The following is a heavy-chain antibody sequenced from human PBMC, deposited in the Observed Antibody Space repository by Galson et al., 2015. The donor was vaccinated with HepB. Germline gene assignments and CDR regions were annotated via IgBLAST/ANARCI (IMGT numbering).Heavy chain of an antibody. J-gene: IGHJ4*02. Sequence: TLSLTCSVSGGSISNGDYYWSWIRQSPGQGLEWIGHIFYRGSTYYKSSLENRVTISVDTSKNHFSLKLNFVTAADTAVYYCARLESNSGSFDYWGQGTLVTVSS. CDR1: GGSISNGDYY. CDR3: ARLESNSGSFDY. CDR2: IFYRGST. V-gene: IGHV4-30-4*01. D-gene: IGHD3-10*01.